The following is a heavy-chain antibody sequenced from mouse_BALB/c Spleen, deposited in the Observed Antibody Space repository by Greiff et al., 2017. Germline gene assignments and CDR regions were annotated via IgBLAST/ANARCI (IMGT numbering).Heavy chain of an antibody. D-gene: IGHD1-1*01. V-gene: IGHV1-7*01. Sequence: VQLQQSGAELAKPGASVKMSCKASGYTFTSYWMHWVKQRPGQGLEWIGYINPSTGYTEYNQKFKDKATLTADKSSSTAYMQLSSLTSEDSAVYYCARYYGSGSWFAYWGQGTLVTVSA. J-gene: IGHJ3*01. CDR2: INPSTGYT. CDR1: GYTFTSYW. CDR3: ARYYGSGSWFAY.